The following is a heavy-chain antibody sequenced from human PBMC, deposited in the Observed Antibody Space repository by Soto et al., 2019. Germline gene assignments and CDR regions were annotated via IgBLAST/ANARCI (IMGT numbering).Heavy chain of an antibody. V-gene: IGHV3-7*05. CDR2: IKYDGREK. J-gene: IGHJ4*02. Sequence: EVQLVESGGGLVQPGGSLGLSCAASGFTFSDYWMNWVRQTPGKRLEWVASIKYDGREKNYVDSVKGRFTISRDNAKNSVYLQMASLRAEDTAVYYCARDGVAPGLYFDHWCQGTPVTVSS. CDR3: ARDGVAPGLYFDH. D-gene: IGHD6-13*01. CDR1: GFTFSDYW.